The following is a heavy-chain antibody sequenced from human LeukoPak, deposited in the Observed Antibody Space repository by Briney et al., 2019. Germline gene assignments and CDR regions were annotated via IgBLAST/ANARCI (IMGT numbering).Heavy chain of an antibody. Sequence: PGGSLRLSCAASGFTFSTYSMNWVRQAPGKGLGWVSFISTSSSYIYFADSLKGRFTVSRDNAKNSLYLQMNSLRAEDTAVYYCARGEWSSSPFDYWGQGTLVTVSS. D-gene: IGHD6-6*01. CDR2: ISTSSSYI. J-gene: IGHJ4*02. CDR3: ARGEWSSSPFDY. V-gene: IGHV3-21*01. CDR1: GFTFSTYS.